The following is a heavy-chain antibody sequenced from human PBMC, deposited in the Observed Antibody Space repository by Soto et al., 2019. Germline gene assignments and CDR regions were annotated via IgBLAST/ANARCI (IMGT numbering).Heavy chain of an antibody. Sequence: QVQLVESGGGVVQPGGSLTLSCVASGFSFRSYGMHWVRQAPGKGLEWLAVIWDDGRTTFYADSVKGRFTISRDNHRNTVSLQMNSLRVEDTAMFYCARNYGEYEVFDVWGQGTVVSGSS. CDR1: GFSFRSYG. D-gene: IGHD4-17*01. CDR3: ARNYGEYEVFDV. J-gene: IGHJ3*01. CDR2: IWDDGRTT. V-gene: IGHV3-33*01.